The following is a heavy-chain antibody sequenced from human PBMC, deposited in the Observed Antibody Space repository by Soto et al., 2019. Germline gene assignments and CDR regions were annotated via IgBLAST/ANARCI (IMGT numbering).Heavy chain of an antibody. CDR3: AKEWAYGSGSYYGWFDP. Sequence: EVQLLESGGGLVQPGGSLRLSCAASGFTFSSYAMSWVRQAPGKGLEWVSAISGSGGSTYYADSVKGRFTISRDNSKNTLYLQMNSLIAEDTAVYYCAKEWAYGSGSYYGWFDPWGQGTLVTVSS. D-gene: IGHD3-10*01. V-gene: IGHV3-23*01. J-gene: IGHJ5*02. CDR1: GFTFSSYA. CDR2: ISGSGGST.